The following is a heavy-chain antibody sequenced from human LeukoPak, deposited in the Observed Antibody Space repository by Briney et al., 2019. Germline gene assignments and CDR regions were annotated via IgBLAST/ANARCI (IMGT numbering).Heavy chain of an antibody. CDR3: ARDHRYAFDN. Sequence: GGSLRLSCAASGFTFSDYSMNWVRQAPGKGLEWISYVGISSGNTKYADSVKGRFTISGDSAKNSVFLQMNSLRVEDTAVYYCARDHRYAFDNWGQGTLVTASS. V-gene: IGHV3-48*04. CDR1: GFTFSDYS. CDR2: VGISSGNT. J-gene: IGHJ4*02. D-gene: IGHD5-12*01.